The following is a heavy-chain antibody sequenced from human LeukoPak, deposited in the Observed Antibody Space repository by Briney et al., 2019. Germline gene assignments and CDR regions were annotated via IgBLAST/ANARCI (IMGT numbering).Heavy chain of an antibody. CDR2: INHSGST. D-gene: IGHD4-17*01. CDR1: GGSFSGYY. V-gene: IGHV4-34*01. J-gene: IGHJ3*02. Sequence: SETLSLTCAVYGGSFSGYYWSWIRQPPGKGLEWIGEINHSGSTNYNPSLKSRVTISVDTSKNQFFLKLSSVTAADTAVYYCARVDYGTDAFDIWGQGTMVTVSS. CDR3: ARVDYGTDAFDI.